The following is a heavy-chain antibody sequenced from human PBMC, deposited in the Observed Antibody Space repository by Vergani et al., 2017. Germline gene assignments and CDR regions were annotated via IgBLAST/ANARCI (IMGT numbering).Heavy chain of an antibody. V-gene: IGHV1-69*08. CDR2: IIPILGIA. J-gene: IGHJ5*02. CDR3: ARDPEQYSGSYSDWFDP. CDR1: GGTFSSYT. Sequence: QVQLVQSGAEVKKPGSSVKVSCKASGGTFSSYTISWVRQAPGQGLEWMGRIIPILGIANYAQKFQGRVTITADKSTSTAYMELSSLRSEDTAVYYCARDPEQYSGSYSDWFDPCGQGTLVTVSS. D-gene: IGHD1-26*01.